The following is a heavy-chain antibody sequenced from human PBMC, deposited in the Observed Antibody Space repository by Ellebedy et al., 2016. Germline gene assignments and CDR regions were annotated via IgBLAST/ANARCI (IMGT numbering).Heavy chain of an antibody. CDR2: IYSGGST. V-gene: IGHV3-23*03. CDR1: GFSFSTFS. J-gene: IGHJ6*03. Sequence: GESLKISCSASGFSFSTFSMSWVRQAPGKGLEWVSLIYSGGSTYYADSVKGRFTISKDDSKNTLFLQMDSLRAEDTAIYYCARGYSSGYYYLMDVWGKGTTVTVSS. D-gene: IGHD3-22*01. CDR3: ARGYSSGYYYLMDV.